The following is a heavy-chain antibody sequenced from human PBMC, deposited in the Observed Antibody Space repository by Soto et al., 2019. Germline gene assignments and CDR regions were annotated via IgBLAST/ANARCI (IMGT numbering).Heavy chain of an antibody. CDR2: INAGNGNT. CDR3: ARGGQQLVNYYYYYGMDV. D-gene: IGHD6-13*01. CDR1: GYTFTSYA. J-gene: IGHJ6*02. Sequence: ASVKVSCKASGYTFTSYAMHWVRQAPGQRLEWMGWINAGNGNTKYSQKFQGRVTITRDTSASTAYMELSSLRSEDTAVYYCARGGQQLVNYYYYYGMDVWGQGTTVTVSS. V-gene: IGHV1-3*01.